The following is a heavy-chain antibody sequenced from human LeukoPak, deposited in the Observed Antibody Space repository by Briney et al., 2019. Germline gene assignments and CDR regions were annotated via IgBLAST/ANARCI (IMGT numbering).Heavy chain of an antibody. CDR2: ISYDGSNK. D-gene: IGHD3-9*01. CDR1: GFTFSSYG. CDR3: AKAFYDILTGFPN. V-gene: IGHV3-30*18. Sequence: GGSLRLSCVASGFTFSSYGMHWVRQAPGKGLEWVAVISYDGSNKYYADSVKGRFTISRDNSKNTLYLQMNSLRAEDTAVYYCAKAFYDILTGFPNWGQGTLVTVSS. J-gene: IGHJ4*02.